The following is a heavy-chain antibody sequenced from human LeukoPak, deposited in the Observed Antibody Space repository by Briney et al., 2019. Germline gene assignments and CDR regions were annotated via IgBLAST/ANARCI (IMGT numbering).Heavy chain of an antibody. Sequence: SETLSLTCAVYGGSFSGYYWSWIRQPPGKGLEWIGEINHSESTNYNPPLKSRDTISVDTTKNQFSLKLRSVTAADPAVYYGARGVSCRGGSCWPYYFDYWGQGTLVTVSS. D-gene: IGHD2-15*01. J-gene: IGHJ4*02. CDR2: INHSEST. V-gene: IGHV4-34*01. CDR1: GGSFSGYY. CDR3: ARGVSCRGGSCWPYYFDY.